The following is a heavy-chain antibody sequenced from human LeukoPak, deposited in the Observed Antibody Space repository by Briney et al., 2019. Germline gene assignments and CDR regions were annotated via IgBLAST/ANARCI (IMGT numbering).Heavy chain of an antibody. CDR1: GGSISSGDYY. D-gene: IGHD2-2*02. J-gene: IGHJ4*02. CDR2: IYYSGST. CDR3: ARAGNQLLYFPYFDY. Sequence: SQTLSLTCTVSGGSISSGDYYWSWIRQPPGKGLEWIGYIYYSGSTYYNPSLKSRVTISVDTSKNQFSLKLSSVTAADTAVYYCARAGNQLLYFPYFDYWGQRTLVTVSS. V-gene: IGHV4-30-4*01.